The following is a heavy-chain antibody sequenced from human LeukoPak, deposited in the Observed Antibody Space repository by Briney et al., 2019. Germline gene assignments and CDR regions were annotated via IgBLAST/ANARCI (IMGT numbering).Heavy chain of an antibody. CDR1: AFTFSSYG. J-gene: IGHJ6*03. V-gene: IGHV3-30*02. Sequence: GGSLRLSCAASAFTFSSYGMHSVRQAAGKWLEWVAFIRYDGSNKYYADYVKGRFTISRDNSKNTLYLQMNSLRAEDTAVYYGAKETFYDFWSGSTGGYMDVWGKGTTVTVSS. D-gene: IGHD3-3*01. CDR3: AKETFYDFWSGSTGGYMDV. CDR2: IRYDGSNK.